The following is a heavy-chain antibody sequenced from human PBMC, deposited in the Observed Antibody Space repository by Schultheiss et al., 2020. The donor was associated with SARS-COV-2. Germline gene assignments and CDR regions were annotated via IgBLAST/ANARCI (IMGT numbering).Heavy chain of an antibody. D-gene: IGHD3-16*01. CDR1: GYSISSGYY. CDR3: ARVPITSPAAYYFDY. CDR2: IYHSGST. V-gene: IGHV4-38-2*01. J-gene: IGHJ4*02. Sequence: SETLSLTCAVSGYSISSGYYWGWIRQPPGKGLEWIGYIYHSGSTYYNPSLKSRVTISVDTSKNQFSLKLSSVTAADTAVYYCARVPITSPAAYYFDYWGQGTLVTVSS.